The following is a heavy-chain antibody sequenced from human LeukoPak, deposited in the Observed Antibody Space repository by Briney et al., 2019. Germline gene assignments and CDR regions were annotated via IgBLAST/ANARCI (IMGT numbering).Heavy chain of an antibody. D-gene: IGHD3-3*01. CDR3: ARGGVTIFGDLKNFDGRFDP. CDR1: GGTFSSYA. Sequence: SVKVSCKASGGTFSSYAISWVRQAPGQGLEWMGGIIPIFGTANYAQKFQGRVTMTRDTSISTAYMELSRLRSEDTAVYYCARGGVTIFGDLKNFDGRFDPWGQGTLVTVSS. CDR2: IIPIFGTA. J-gene: IGHJ5*02. V-gene: IGHV1-69*05.